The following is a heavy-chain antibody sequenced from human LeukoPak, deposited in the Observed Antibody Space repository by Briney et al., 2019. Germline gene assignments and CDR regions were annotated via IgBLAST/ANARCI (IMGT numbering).Heavy chain of an antibody. D-gene: IGHD6-13*01. CDR3: AKGIQQQLVPYYFDY. CDR1: GFTFSSYG. J-gene: IGHJ4*02. CDR2: IRYDGSNK. V-gene: IGHV3-30*02. Sequence: GGSLRLSCAASGFTFSSYGMHWVRQAPGKGLEWVAFIRYDGSNKYYADSVKGRFTISRDNSKNTLYLQMNSLRAEDTAVYYCAKGIQQQLVPYYFDYWGQGTLVTVSS.